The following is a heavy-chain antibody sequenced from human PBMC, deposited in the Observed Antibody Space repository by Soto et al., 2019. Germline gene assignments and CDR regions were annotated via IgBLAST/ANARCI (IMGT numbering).Heavy chain of an antibody. D-gene: IGHD1-26*01. CDR1: GYAFSRYW. V-gene: IGHV5-51*01. CDR3: ASHVSGNWFDP. CDR2: TNPGDSDT. J-gene: IGHJ5*02. Sequence: GESLNISCKASGYAFSRYWIGWVRQMPGKGLEWMGITNPGDSDTRYSPSFQGQVTISVDKSISTAYLQWSSLKASDTAMYYCASHVSGNWFDPWGQGTLVTLSS.